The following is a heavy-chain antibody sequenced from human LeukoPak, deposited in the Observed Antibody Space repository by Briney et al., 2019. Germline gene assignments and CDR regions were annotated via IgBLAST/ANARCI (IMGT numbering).Heavy chain of an antibody. V-gene: IGHV1-2*02. CDR1: GYTFTGYY. D-gene: IGHD4-17*01. Sequence: ASVKVSCKASGYTFTGYYMHRVRQAPGQGLEWMGWINPNSGGTNYAQKFQGRVTMTRDTSISTAYMELSRLRSDDTAVYYCASLSTVTTPDFDYWGQGTLVTVSS. CDR2: INPNSGGT. J-gene: IGHJ4*02. CDR3: ASLSTVTTPDFDY.